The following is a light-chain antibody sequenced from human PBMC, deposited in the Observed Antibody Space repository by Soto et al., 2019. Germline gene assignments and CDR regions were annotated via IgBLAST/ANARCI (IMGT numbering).Light chain of an antibody. CDR2: DAS. CDR3: QQYNSYSRP. CDR1: QSISSW. J-gene: IGKJ1*01. V-gene: IGKV1-5*01. Sequence: DIQMTQSPSTLSASVGDRVTITCRASQSISSWLAWYQQKPGKAPKLLIYDASSLESGVPSRFSGSGSGTEFTLTISSLKPDDFETYYCQQYNSYSRPLGQGTKVDIK.